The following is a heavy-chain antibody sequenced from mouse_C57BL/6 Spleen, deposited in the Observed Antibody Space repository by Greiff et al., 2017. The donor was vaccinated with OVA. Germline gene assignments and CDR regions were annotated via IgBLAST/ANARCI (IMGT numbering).Heavy chain of an antibody. CDR1: GYSITSGYY. V-gene: IGHV3-6*01. CDR3: AREGLLRDYAMDY. CDR2: ISYDGSN. Sequence: DVKLQESGPGLVKPSQSLSLTCSVTGYSITSGYYWNWIRQFPGNKLEWMGYISYDGSNNYNPSLKNRISITRDTSKNQFFLKLNSVTTEDTATYYCAREGLLRDYAMDYWGQGTSVTVSS. J-gene: IGHJ4*01. D-gene: IGHD2-3*01.